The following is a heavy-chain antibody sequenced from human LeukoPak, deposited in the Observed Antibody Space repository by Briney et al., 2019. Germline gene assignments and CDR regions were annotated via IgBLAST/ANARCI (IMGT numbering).Heavy chain of an antibody. D-gene: IGHD3-22*01. J-gene: IGHJ4*02. CDR2: ISGSGGST. V-gene: IGHV3-23*01. Sequence: GGSLRLSCAASGFXFSSYAISWVRQAPGKGLEWVSAISGSGGSTYYADSVKGRFTISRDNSKNTLYLQMNSLRAEDTAVYYCAKDGDGSGALFDYWGQGTLVTVSS. CDR3: AKDGDGSGALFDY. CDR1: GFXFSSYA.